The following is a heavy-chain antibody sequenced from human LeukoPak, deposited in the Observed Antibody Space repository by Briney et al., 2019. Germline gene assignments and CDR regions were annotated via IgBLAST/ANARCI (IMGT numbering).Heavy chain of an antibody. Sequence: SETLSLTCTVSGGSINSNNYYWGWIRQPPGRGVEGIGSIYYSGSTYYNPSLKSRVTISVDTSKNQFSLTLSSLTAADTAVYYCARGGWQQLDYWGQGTLVTVSS. CDR3: ARGGWQQLDY. CDR1: GGSINSNNYY. J-gene: IGHJ4*02. D-gene: IGHD6-13*01. V-gene: IGHV4-39*07. CDR2: IYYSGST.